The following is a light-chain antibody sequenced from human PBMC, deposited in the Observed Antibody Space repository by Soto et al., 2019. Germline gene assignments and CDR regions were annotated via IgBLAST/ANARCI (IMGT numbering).Light chain of an antibody. CDR3: QQYNNWPWT. J-gene: IGKJ1*01. V-gene: IGKV3-15*01. Sequence: EIVMTQSPATLSVSPGERATLSCRASQSVSTTLAWYQQKPGQAPRLLISGASTRATGIPARFSGSGSGTEFTLTISSLQSEDFAIYYCQQYNNWPWTFGQGTKVEIK. CDR1: QSVSTT. CDR2: GAS.